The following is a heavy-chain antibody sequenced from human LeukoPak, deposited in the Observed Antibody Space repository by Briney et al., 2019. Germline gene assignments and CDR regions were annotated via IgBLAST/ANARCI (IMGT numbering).Heavy chain of an antibody. V-gene: IGHV3-20*01. CDR3: ARDRQRADNAFDI. D-gene: IGHD6-25*01. CDR2: INCNGGNT. CDR1: GFTFDDYG. J-gene: IGHJ3*02. Sequence: GGSLRLSCAPSGFTFDDYGMTWVRQAPAKGLGWVSAINCNGGNTGYADSVKGRFTISRDNAKNSLYLQLNSLRAEDTALYHCARDRQRADNAFDIWGQGTMVTVSS.